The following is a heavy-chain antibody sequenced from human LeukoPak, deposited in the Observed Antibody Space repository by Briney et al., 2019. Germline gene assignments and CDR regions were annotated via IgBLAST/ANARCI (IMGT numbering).Heavy chain of an antibody. Sequence: GGSLRLSCAASGFTFSSYSMNWVRQAPGRGLEWVSSISSSSSYIYYADSVKGRFTISRDNAKNSLYLQMNSLRAEDTAVYYCARAFDSNYGAWGQGTLVTVSS. CDR1: GFTFSSYS. CDR3: ARAFDSNYGA. CDR2: ISSSSSYI. J-gene: IGHJ5*02. V-gene: IGHV3-21*01. D-gene: IGHD4-4*01.